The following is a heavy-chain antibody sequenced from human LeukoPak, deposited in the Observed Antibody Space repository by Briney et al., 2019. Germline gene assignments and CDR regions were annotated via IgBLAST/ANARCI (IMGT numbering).Heavy chain of an antibody. CDR2: IRYDGSNK. Sequence: GGSPRLSCAASGFTFSSYGMHWVRQAPGKGLEWVAFIRYDGSNKYYADSVKGRFTISRDNSKNTLYLQMNSLRAEDTAVYYCARGYCSGGSCYGVRFDYWGQGTLVTVSS. J-gene: IGHJ4*02. CDR3: ARGYCSGGSCYGVRFDY. D-gene: IGHD2-15*01. V-gene: IGHV3-30*02. CDR1: GFTFSSYG.